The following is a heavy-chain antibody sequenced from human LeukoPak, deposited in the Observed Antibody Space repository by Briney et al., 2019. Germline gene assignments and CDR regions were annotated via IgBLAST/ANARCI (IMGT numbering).Heavy chain of an antibody. CDR2: INQGGSEK. CDR1: GFAFSNYW. D-gene: IGHD3-22*01. J-gene: IGHJ4*02. Sequence: PGGSLRLSCAASGFAFSNYWMTWGRQAPGKGLEWVASINQGGSEKYYAGSVKGRFTISRDNAQSSLFLQMNSLTAEDTAVYYCASGYYDRDHWGQGALVSVS. V-gene: IGHV3-7*02. CDR3: ASGYYDRDH.